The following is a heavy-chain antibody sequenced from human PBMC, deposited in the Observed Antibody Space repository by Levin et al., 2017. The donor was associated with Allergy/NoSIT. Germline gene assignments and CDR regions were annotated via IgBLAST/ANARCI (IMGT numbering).Heavy chain of an antibody. CDR3: AKGRLPTTQQGLDS. J-gene: IGHJ4*02. D-gene: IGHD5-12*01. V-gene: IGHV3-23*01. Sequence: GGSLRLSCAASGFTFSGYTMTWVRQAPGKGLEWISAISSSGDSTFYADSVRGRFTISRDNSKNTLYLQMNSLRAEDTAVHYCAKGRLPTTQQGLDSWGQGTLVTVSS. CDR2: ISSSGDST. CDR1: GFTFSGYT.